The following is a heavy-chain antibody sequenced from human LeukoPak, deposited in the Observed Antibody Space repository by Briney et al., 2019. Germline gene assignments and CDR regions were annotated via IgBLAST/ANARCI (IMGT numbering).Heavy chain of an antibody. CDR2: IYISGSA. CDR1: EDSISSYY. Sequence: PSETLSLTCTVSEDSISSYYWNWIRQPAGKGLEWIGRIYISGSAYYNPSLKSRVTMSVDTSKDQFSLRLNSVTAADTAVYYCARGRYMDVWGKGTTVTVSS. CDR3: ARGRYMDV. V-gene: IGHV4-4*07. J-gene: IGHJ6*03.